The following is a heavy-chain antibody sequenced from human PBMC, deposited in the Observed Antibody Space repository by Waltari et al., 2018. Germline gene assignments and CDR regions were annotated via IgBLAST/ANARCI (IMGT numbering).Heavy chain of an antibody. CDR3: ARKVDAF. CDR1: GFTFKNFW. CDR2: INEEGSRT. J-gene: IGHJ4*02. Sequence: EVQLVESGGALVQPGGSLRLSCAASGFTFKNFWMGWVRQAPGKGLECLATINEEGSRTYYVDAVTGRFTISRDNTKNSLYIQMNNLRAEDTAVYYCARKVDAFGGQGTLVTVSS. V-gene: IGHV3-7*01. D-gene: IGHD3-10*01.